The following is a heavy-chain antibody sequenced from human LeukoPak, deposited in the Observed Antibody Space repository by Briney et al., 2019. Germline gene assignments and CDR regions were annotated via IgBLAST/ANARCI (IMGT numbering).Heavy chain of an antibody. CDR2: IYYSGNT. J-gene: IGHJ4*02. V-gene: IGHV4-59*01. CDR1: GGSINSYY. CDR3: ARRVRRDGYNSMYYFDY. Sequence: SETLSLTCTVSGGSINSYYWSWIRQPPGKGLEWIGYIYYSGNTNYNPSLKSRVTISVDTSKNQFSLKLSSVTAADTAVYYCARRVRRDGYNSMYYFDYWGQGTLVTVSS. D-gene: IGHD5-24*01.